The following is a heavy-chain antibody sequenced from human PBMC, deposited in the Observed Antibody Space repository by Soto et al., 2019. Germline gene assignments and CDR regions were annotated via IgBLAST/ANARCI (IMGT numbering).Heavy chain of an antibody. J-gene: IGHJ4*02. CDR1: GFTFSSYG. CDR3: ARESTLDIGYYFDY. V-gene: IGHV3-33*01. CDR2: IWYDGSNK. Sequence: QVQLVESGGGVVQPGRSLRLSCAASGFTFSSYGMHWVRQAPGKGLEWVAVIWYDGSNKYYADSVKGRFTISRDNSKNTLYLQMNSLRAEDTAVYYCARESTLDIGYYFDYWGQGTLVTVSS. D-gene: IGHD3-10*01.